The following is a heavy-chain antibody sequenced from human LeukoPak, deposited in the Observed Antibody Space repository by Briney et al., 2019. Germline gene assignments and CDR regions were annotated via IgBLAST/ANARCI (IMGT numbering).Heavy chain of an antibody. D-gene: IGHD3-22*01. V-gene: IGHV4-4*07. Sequence: PSETLSLTCTVSGGSISSYFWSWVRQPAGKGLEWIGRIYTSGSTNYTPSLKSRVTMSVDTSKNQFSLKLNSVTAADTAVCYCAREMGGYHNWFDPWGQGMLVTVSS. J-gene: IGHJ5*02. CDR3: AREMGGYHNWFDP. CDR2: IYTSGST. CDR1: GGSISSYF.